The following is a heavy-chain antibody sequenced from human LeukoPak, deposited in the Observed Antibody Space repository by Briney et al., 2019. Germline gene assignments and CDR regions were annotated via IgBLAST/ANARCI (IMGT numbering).Heavy chain of an antibody. Sequence: GGSVRLLCAASGFTFSSYWMHWLRQAPGKGLVWVSRINSGGSSTRYADSVKGRFTISSDNAKHTLYLQMNSLRAEATAVYYCARGLPTDSSGSYANWFDPWGQGTLVTVSS. CDR3: ARGLPTDSSGSYANWFDP. CDR1: GFTFSSYW. D-gene: IGHD3-10*01. CDR2: INSGGSST. J-gene: IGHJ5*02. V-gene: IGHV3-74*01.